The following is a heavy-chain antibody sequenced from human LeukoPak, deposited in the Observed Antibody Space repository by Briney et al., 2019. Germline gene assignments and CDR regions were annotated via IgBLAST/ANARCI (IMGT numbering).Heavy chain of an antibody. Sequence: NSSETLSLTCAVSGGSISSSNWWSWVRQPPGKGLEWIGEIYHSGSTNYNPSLKSRVTISVDKSKNQFSLKLSSVTAADTAVYYCTRLYDSVGYYYPFDYWGQGTLVTVSS. V-gene: IGHV4-4*02. J-gene: IGHJ4*02. CDR3: TRLYDSVGYYYPFDY. CDR1: GGSISSSNW. D-gene: IGHD3-22*01. CDR2: IYHSGST.